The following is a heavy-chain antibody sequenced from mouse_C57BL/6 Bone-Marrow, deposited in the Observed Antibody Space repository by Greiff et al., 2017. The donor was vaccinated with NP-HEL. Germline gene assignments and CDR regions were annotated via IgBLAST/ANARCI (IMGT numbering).Heavy chain of an antibody. Sequence: DVKLQESGGDLVKPGGSLKLSCAASGFTFSSYGMSWVRQTPDKRLEWVATISSGGSYTYYPDSVKGRFTISRDNAKNTLYLQMSSLKSEDTAMYYCASCSSWFAYWGQGTLVTVSA. D-gene: IGHD1-1*01. CDR2: ISSGGSYT. CDR3: ASCSSWFAY. J-gene: IGHJ3*01. V-gene: IGHV5-6*02. CDR1: GFTFSSYG.